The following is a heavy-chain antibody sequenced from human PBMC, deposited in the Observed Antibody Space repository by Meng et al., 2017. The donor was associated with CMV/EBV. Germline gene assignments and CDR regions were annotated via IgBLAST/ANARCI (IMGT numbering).Heavy chain of an antibody. CDR2: ISSSGSTI. D-gene: IGHD6-13*01. J-gene: IGHJ3*02. Sequence: GESLKISCAASGFTFSSYEMNWVRQAPGKGLEWVSYISSSGSTIYYAGSVKGRFTISRDNAKNSLYLQMNSLRAEDTAVYYCASLSWWGSSWYGDAFDIWGQGTMVTVSS. V-gene: IGHV3-48*03. CDR3: ASLSWWGSSWYGDAFDI. CDR1: GFTFSSYE.